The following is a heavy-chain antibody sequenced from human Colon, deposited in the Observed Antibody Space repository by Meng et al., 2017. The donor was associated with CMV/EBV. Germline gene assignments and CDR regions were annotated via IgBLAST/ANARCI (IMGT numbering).Heavy chain of an antibody. D-gene: IGHD3-3*01. J-gene: IGHJ4*02. CDR2: IDSDGTIK. V-gene: IGHV3-48*03. Sequence: GGSLRLSCRTSGFTFSSYEMNWVRQTPEKGLEWVAHIDSDGTIKYYAESVQGRFTISRDNAKGSLYLQMNSLRVEDTAVYYCAKPRHPYYDVRSAFWDWGQGTLVTVSS. CDR3: AKPRHPYYDVRSAFWD. CDR1: GFTFSSYE.